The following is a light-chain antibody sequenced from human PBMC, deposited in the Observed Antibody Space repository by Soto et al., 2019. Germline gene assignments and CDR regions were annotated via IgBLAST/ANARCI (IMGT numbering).Light chain of an antibody. CDR1: SSDIGGYKH. V-gene: IGLV2-14*01. Sequence: QSALTQPASVSGSPGQSITISCTGTSSDIGGYKHVSWYQQHPGKAPKLMIYEVSNRPSGVSNRFSGSTSGNTASLTTSGRQAETAADYYCSSSSTIRTQVSGPGTK. CDR3: SSSSTIRTQV. J-gene: IGLJ1*01. CDR2: EVS.